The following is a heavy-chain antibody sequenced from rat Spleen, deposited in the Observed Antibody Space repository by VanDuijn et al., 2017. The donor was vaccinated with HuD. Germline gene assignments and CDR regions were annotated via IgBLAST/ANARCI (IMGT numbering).Heavy chain of an antibody. CDR2: ISTGGGST. D-gene: IGHD4-3*01. J-gene: IGHJ3*01. CDR1: GFTYSNYV. V-gene: IGHV5-25*01. Sequence: EVQLVESGGGLVQPGRSLKLSCAASGFTYSNYVMAWVRQAPTKGLEWVASISTGGGSTYYPDSVKGRFTISRDNAKSTLYLQMNSLRSEDTATYYCVRQDTSGYSNWFAYWGQGALVTVSS. CDR3: VRQDTSGYSNWFAY.